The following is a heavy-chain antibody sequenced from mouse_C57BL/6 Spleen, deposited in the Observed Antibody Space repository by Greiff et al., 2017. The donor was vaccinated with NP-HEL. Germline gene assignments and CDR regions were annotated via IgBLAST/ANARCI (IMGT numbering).Heavy chain of an antibody. CDR1: GYTFTSYW. V-gene: IGHV1-5*01. CDR3: TKGVYGSSYRYFDV. CDR2: IYPGNSDT. Sequence: VQLQQSGTVLARPGASVKMSCKTSGYTFTSYWMHWVKQRPGQGLEWIGAIYPGNSDTSYNQKFKGKAKLTAVTSASTAYMELSSLTNEDSAVYYGTKGVYGSSYRYFDVWGTGTTVTVSS. D-gene: IGHD1-1*01. J-gene: IGHJ1*03.